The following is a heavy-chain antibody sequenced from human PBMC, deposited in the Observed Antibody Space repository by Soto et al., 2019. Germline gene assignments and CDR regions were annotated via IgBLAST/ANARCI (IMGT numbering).Heavy chain of an antibody. V-gene: IGHV2-5*02. Sequence: QITLKESGPTLVKPTQTLTLTCTLSGFSLSTSGVHVGWLRQPPGKALEWLALIFWDDDKRYSPSLKSRLTITKDTSKNQVVLTMTNLDPVETATYYCAHPGNIAAAGYYFDYWGQGALVTVSS. CDR1: GFSLSTSGVH. CDR2: IFWDDDK. D-gene: IGHD6-13*01. CDR3: AHPGNIAAAGYYFDY. J-gene: IGHJ4*02.